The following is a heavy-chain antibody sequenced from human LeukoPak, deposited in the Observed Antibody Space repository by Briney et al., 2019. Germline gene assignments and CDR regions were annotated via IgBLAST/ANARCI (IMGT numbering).Heavy chain of an antibody. Sequence: APVKVSCKASGYTFTSYYMHWVRQAPGQGLEWMGRVTMTRDMSTSTVYMELSSLRSEDTAVYYCARAICSSTSCRFDYWGQGTLVTVSS. J-gene: IGHJ4*02. D-gene: IGHD2-2*01. CDR1: GYTFTSYY. CDR3: ARAICSSTSCRFDY. V-gene: IGHV1-46*01.